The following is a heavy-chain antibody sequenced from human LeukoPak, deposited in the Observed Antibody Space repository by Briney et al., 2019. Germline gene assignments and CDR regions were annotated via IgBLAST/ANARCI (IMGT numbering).Heavy chain of an antibody. D-gene: IGHD3-16*02. CDR1: GFTFSSYW. V-gene: IGHV3-74*01. CDR2: INSDGSTT. Sequence: GGSLRLSCAASGFTFSSYWMHWVRQAPGKWLVWVSRINSDGSTTTYADPVQGRFTISRDNAKNTLYLQMTSLRAEDTAVYYCARGYPYFDYWGQGTPVTVSS. CDR3: ARGYPYFDY. J-gene: IGHJ4*02.